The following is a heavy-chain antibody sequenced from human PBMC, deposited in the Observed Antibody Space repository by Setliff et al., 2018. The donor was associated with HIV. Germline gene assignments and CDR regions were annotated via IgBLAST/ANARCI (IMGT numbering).Heavy chain of an antibody. J-gene: IGHJ4*02. CDR3: ASRRGIEFYFDI. Sequence: ASETLSLTCSVSGASISSYYWSWIRQPPGKGLEWIGYISPTGNTNYNPSLKSRVTISTDTSKNQFSLNVRSVTAADTGVYYCASRRGIEFYFDIWGQGTPVTVSS. V-gene: IGHV4-4*09. D-gene: IGHD3-10*01. CDR2: ISPTGNT. CDR1: GASISSYY.